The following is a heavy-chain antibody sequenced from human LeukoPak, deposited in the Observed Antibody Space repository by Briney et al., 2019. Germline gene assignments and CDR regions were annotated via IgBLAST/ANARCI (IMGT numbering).Heavy chain of an antibody. Sequence: SETLSLTCTVSGGSISSGGYYWSWIRQPPGKGLEWIGYIYHSGSTYYNPSLKSRVTISVDRSKNQFSLKLSSVTAADTAVYYCASQYYDFWSGYSLMEAFWGQGTLVAVSS. CDR2: IYHSGST. CDR3: ASQYYDFWSGYSLMEAF. V-gene: IGHV4-30-2*01. D-gene: IGHD3-3*01. CDR1: GGSISSGGYY. J-gene: IGHJ4*02.